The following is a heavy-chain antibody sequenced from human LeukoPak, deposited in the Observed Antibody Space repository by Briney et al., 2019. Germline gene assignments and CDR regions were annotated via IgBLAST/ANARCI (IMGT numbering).Heavy chain of an antibody. CDR3: ARHSGGFQFDY. CDR1: GFTLGDHS. CDR2: IRSKAYGGTP. V-gene: IGHV3-49*04. J-gene: IGHJ4*02. D-gene: IGHD2-15*01. Sequence: PGGSLRLSCTASGFTLGDHSVSWVRQAPGKGLEWVGLIRSKAYGGTPEYAASVKGRLTISRDDSKSVAYLQMSSLKTEDTAVYHCARHSGGFQFDYWGQGTLVTVSS.